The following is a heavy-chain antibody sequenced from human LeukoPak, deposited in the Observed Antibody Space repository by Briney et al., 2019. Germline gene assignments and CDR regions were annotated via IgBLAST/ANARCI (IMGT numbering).Heavy chain of an antibody. Sequence: PGGSLRLSCAASGFTFSSYWMSWVRQAPGKGLEWVANIKQDGSEKYYVDFVKGRFTISRDNAKNSLYLQMNSLRAEDTAVYYCARAQYYYGSGSKYNWFDPWGQGTLVTVSS. CDR3: ARAQYYYGSGSKYNWFDP. J-gene: IGHJ5*02. CDR2: IKQDGSEK. CDR1: GFTFSSYW. V-gene: IGHV3-7*01. D-gene: IGHD3-10*01.